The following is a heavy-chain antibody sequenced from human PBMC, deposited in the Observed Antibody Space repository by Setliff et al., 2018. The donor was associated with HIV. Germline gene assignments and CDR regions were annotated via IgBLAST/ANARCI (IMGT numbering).Heavy chain of an antibody. V-gene: IGHV4-4*02. Sequence: SETLSLTCGVSGGSISSDNWWIWVRQSPGKGLEWIGEIYHSGSTNYSPSLKSRIDISVDKSKNQFSLELRSVTAADTAVYYCARGVRGVIIDWYYFDYWGQGTLVTVSS. CDR2: IYHSGST. CDR3: ARGVRGVIIDWYYFDY. D-gene: IGHD3-10*01. CDR1: GGSISSDNW. J-gene: IGHJ4*02.